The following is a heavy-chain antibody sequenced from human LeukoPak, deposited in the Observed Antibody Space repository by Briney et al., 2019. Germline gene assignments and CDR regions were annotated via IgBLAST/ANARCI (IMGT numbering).Heavy chain of an antibody. CDR2: IYNGDNT. D-gene: IGHD5-18*01. CDR1: GFTVSSKY. CDR3: ARDVSGYSYGGGFGD. Sequence: GGSLRLSCAASGFTVSSKYMSWVRQAPGKGLEWVSVIYNGDNTYYADSVKGRFTISRDNSKNTLYLQMNSLRAEDTAVYYCARDVSGYSYGGGFGDWGQGTLVTVSS. V-gene: IGHV3-66*01. J-gene: IGHJ4*02.